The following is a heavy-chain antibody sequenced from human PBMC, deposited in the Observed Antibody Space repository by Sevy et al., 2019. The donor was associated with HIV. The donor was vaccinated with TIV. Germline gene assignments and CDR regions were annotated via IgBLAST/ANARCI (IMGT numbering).Heavy chain of an antibody. J-gene: IGHJ5*02. Sequence: SETLSLTCTVSGGSISSSSYYWGWIRQPPGKGLEWIGSIYYSGRTYYNPSLKSLVTISVDTSKKQFSLKMSSVTDADTAVYYCARNRRQQLVLEDWFDPWGQGTLVTVSS. D-gene: IGHD6-13*01. V-gene: IGHV4-39*01. CDR3: ARNRRQQLVLEDWFDP. CDR1: GGSISSSSYY. CDR2: IYYSGRT.